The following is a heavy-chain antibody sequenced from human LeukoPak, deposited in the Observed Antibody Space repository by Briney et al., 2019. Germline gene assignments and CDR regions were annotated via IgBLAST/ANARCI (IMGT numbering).Heavy chain of an antibody. Sequence: GESLKISCEGSGYSFTNHRIGWVRQMPGKGLEWMGIIYPDTSDTRYSPSFQGQVTISADKSINTAYLQWSSLKASDTAMYYCARPPLGATTPSHWGQGTLVTVSS. D-gene: IGHD1-26*01. CDR2: IYPDTSDT. CDR1: GYSFTNHR. CDR3: ARPPLGATTPSH. V-gene: IGHV5-51*01. J-gene: IGHJ4*02.